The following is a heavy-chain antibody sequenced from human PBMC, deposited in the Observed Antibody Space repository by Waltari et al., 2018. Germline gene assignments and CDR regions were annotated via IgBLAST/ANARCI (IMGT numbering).Heavy chain of an antibody. D-gene: IGHD3-16*02. CDR2: ISSSSSYI. CDR3: ARGQNYDYVWGSYRYFL. CDR1: GFTFSSYS. J-gene: IGHJ4*02. V-gene: IGHV3-21*01. Sequence: EVQLVESGGGLVKPGGSLRLSCTASGFTFSSYSMNWVRQAPGKGLEWVSSISSSSSYIYYADSVKGRFTISRDNAKNSLYLQMNSLRAEDTAVYYCARGQNYDYVWGSYRYFLWGQGTLVTVSS.